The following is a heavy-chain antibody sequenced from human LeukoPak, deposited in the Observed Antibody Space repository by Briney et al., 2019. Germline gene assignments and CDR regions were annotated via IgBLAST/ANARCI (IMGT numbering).Heavy chain of an antibody. CDR2: ISGNGDIT. D-gene: IGHD6-19*01. V-gene: IGHV3-23*01. Sequence: GGSLRVSCAASGFTFSTYAMSWVRQAPGKGLEWVSTISGNGDITYYADSVKGRFTISRDNSKNTLSVQMNSLRAEDTAVYYCAKHDSSSDYWGQGTLVTVSS. CDR1: GFTFSTYA. CDR3: AKHDSSSDY. J-gene: IGHJ4*02.